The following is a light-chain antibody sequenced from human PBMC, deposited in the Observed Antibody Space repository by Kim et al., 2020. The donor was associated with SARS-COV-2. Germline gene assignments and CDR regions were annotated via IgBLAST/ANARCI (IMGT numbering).Light chain of an antibody. V-gene: IGLV3-27*01. Sequence: SVSVSPRQTDRITCSGDVLAKKYSQWLQQKPGQAPVLVIYKDSERPSGIPERFSGSSSGTTVTLTISGAQVEDEADYYCSSAADKVFGGGTQLTVL. J-gene: IGLJ3*02. CDR3: SSAADKV. CDR2: KDS. CDR1: VLAKKY.